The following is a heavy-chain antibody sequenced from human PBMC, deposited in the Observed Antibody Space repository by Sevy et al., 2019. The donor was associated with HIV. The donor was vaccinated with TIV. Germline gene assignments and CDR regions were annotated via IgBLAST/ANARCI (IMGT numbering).Heavy chain of an antibody. V-gene: IGHV3-30*02. CDR3: AIDHRRDGMIVVPFEK. CDR1: GFSFSSYG. D-gene: IGHD3-22*01. Sequence: GGSLRLSCAASGFSFSSYGMHWVRQAPGKGLEWMSYIQYDGSNKDYADSVKGGFTISRDNSKNTLYLQMNSLKTEDTAVYYCAIDHRRDGMIVVPFEKWGLGTLVTVSS. J-gene: IGHJ4*02. CDR2: IQYDGSNK.